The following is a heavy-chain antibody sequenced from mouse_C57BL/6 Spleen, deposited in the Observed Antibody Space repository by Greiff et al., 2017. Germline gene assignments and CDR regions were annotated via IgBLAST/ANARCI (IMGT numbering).Heavy chain of an antibody. Sequence: VQLQQSGAELVRPGASVTLSCKASGYTFTDYEMDWVKQTPVHGLEWIGAIDPETGGTAYNQKFKGKAILTADKSSSTAYMELRSLTSEDSAVYYCTRGRCNSCAMDYWGQGTSVTVSS. V-gene: IGHV1-15*01. D-gene: IGHD2-1*01. CDR1: GYTFTDYE. CDR3: TRGRCNSCAMDY. CDR2: IDPETGGT. J-gene: IGHJ4*01.